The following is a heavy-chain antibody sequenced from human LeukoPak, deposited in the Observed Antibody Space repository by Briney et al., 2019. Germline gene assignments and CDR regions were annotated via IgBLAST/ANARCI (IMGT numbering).Heavy chain of an antibody. CDR1: GYTFTSYG. D-gene: IGHD2-15*01. V-gene: IGHV1-18*01. J-gene: IGHJ6*03. CDR3: AREGSPFYYYYMDV. CDR2: ISAYNGNT. Sequence: ASVKVSCKASGYTFTSYGISWVRQAPGQGLEWMGWISAYNGNTNYAQKLQGRVTMTTDTSTSIAYMELRSLRSDDTAVYYCAREGSPFYYYYMDVWGKGTTVTVSS.